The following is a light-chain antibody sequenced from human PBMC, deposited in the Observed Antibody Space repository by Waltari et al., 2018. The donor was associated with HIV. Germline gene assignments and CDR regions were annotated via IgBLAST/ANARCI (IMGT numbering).Light chain of an antibody. Sequence: QSALTQPASVSGSPGQSITISCTGTNSDVESYHLVSWYQQPPSKAPKLIIYEVTKRPSGVSSRFSASKSGNTASLTISGLQAEDEADYHCCSYAGSYTWVFGGGTKLTVL. V-gene: IGLV2-23*02. CDR3: CSYAGSYTWV. J-gene: IGLJ3*02. CDR1: NSDVESYHL. CDR2: EVT.